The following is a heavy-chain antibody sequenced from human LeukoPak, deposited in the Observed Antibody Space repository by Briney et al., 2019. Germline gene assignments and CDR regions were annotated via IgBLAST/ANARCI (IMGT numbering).Heavy chain of an antibody. CDR3: AKGHTYYYGSGSYYVDY. V-gene: IGHV3-23*01. CDR2: ISGSGGST. Sequence: GGSLRLSCAASGFTFSSYAMSWVRQAPGKGLEWVSAISGSGGSTYYADSVKGRFTISRDNSKNTLYLQMNSLRAEDTAVYYCAKGHTYYYGSGSYYVDYWGQGTLVTVSS. CDR1: GFTFSSYA. J-gene: IGHJ4*02. D-gene: IGHD3-10*01.